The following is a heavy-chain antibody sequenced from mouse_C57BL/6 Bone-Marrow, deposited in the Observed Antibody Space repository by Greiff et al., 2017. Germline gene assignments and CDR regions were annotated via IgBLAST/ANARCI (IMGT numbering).Heavy chain of an antibody. D-gene: IGHD1-1*01. CDR1: GYTFTSYW. Sequence: QVQLQQPGAELVMPGASVKLSCKASGYTFTSYWMHWVKQRPGQGLEWIGEIDPSDSYTNYNQKFKGKSTLTVDKSSRTAYMQLSSLTSEDSAVYYCARDYYGSSLFAYWGQGTLVTVSA. J-gene: IGHJ3*01. CDR3: ARDYYGSSLFAY. V-gene: IGHV1-69*01. CDR2: IDPSDSYT.